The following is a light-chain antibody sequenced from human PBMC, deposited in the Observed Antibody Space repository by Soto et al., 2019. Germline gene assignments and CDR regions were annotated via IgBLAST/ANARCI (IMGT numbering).Light chain of an antibody. J-gene: IGKJ2*01. V-gene: IGKV3-11*01. Sequence: EIVLTQSPVTLSLSPGERATLSCRASQSVDFQLAWYQQKPGQAPRLLISDASNRATGIPARFSGSGSGTDFPLIISSLEPEDFAVYYCQQRRSWPRTFGQGTKLEIK. CDR1: QSVDFQ. CDR3: QQRRSWPRT. CDR2: DAS.